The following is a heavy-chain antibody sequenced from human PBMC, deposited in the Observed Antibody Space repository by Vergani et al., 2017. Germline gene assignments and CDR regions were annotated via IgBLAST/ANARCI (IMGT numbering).Heavy chain of an antibody. D-gene: IGHD6-19*01. V-gene: IGHV3-15*01. CDR2: IKSKTDGGTT. CDR3: TTARASGWYGYYYGMDV. J-gene: IGHJ6*02. CDR1: GFTFSNAW. Sequence: EVQLVESGGGLVKPGGSLRLSCAASGFTFSNAWMSWVRQAPGKGLEWVGRIKSKTDGGTTDYAAPVKGRVTISRDESKNTLYLQMNSLKTEDTAVYYCTTARASGWYGYYYGMDVWGQGTTVTVSS.